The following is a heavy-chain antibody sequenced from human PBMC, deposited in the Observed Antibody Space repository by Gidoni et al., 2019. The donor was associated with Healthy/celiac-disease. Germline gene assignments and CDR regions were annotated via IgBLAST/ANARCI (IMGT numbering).Heavy chain of an antibody. D-gene: IGHD6-25*01. CDR2: ISAYNGNT. V-gene: IGHV1-18*01. J-gene: IGHJ1*01. CDR1: GYXXTSYG. Sequence: QVQLVQSGAEVKKXGASVXXSCXXSGYXXTSYGISWVRQAPGXGLEWMGWISAYNGNTNYAQKLQXXXTXTTDTSXXTAXXXLXXXRSXXXAVXXXAXXXERXXXSRXXXWG. CDR3: AXXXERXXXSRXXX.